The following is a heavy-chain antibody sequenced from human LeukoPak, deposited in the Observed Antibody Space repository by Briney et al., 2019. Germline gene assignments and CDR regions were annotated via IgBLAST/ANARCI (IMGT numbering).Heavy chain of an antibody. D-gene: IGHD1-1*01. V-gene: IGHV3-33*01. J-gene: IGHJ6*02. Sequence: GGSLRLSCAASGFIFSSWDMHWVRQAPGKGLEWVADIHYDGGNTHYADSVKGRFTISRDNPKNTLDLQINSLRAEDTAVYYCARARKTKGGIDVWGQGTTVTASS. CDR3: ARARKTKGGIDV. CDR1: GFIFSSWD. CDR2: IHYDGGNT.